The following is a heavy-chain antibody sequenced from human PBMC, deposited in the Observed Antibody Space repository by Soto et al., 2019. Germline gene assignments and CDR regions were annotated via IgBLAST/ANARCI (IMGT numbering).Heavy chain of an antibody. CDR2: IKSKTDGWTT. V-gene: IGHV3-15*07. Sequence: EVQLVESGGGLVKPGGSLRLSCAASGFTFSNAWMNWVRQAPGKGLEWVGRIKSKTDGWTTDYAAPVKGRFTISRDDSKNTLYPQMNSLKTEDTAVYYCTTDQYYYDSRGPIDYWGQGTLVPVSS. J-gene: IGHJ4*02. D-gene: IGHD3-22*01. CDR1: GFTFSNAW. CDR3: TTDQYYYDSRGPIDY.